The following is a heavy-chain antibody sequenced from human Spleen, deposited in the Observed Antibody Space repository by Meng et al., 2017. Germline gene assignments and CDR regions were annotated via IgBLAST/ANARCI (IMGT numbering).Heavy chain of an antibody. Sequence: QVLRWGQGRLKPSGPLALTCAVYGGSFSGYYWSWIRQPPGKGLEWIGEINHSGSTNYNPSLKSRVTISVDTSKNQFSLKLSSVTAADTAVYYCARGPIAAAGRAYYWFDPWGQGTLVTVSS. V-gene: IGHV4-34*01. CDR3: ARGPIAAAGRAYYWFDP. J-gene: IGHJ5*02. CDR2: INHSGST. D-gene: IGHD6-13*01. CDR1: GGSFSGYY.